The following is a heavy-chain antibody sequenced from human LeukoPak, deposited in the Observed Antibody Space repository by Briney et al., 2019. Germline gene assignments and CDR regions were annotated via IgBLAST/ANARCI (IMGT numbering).Heavy chain of an antibody. CDR2: ITSVGGT. CDR3: AKSVGSGSYYNNDC. V-gene: IGHV3-23*01. Sequence: GGSLTLSCAASGFTYSNYAMNWVRQAPGQELDWVSGITSVGGTYYADSVKGRFTISRDNSKNTLYVQMNSLRAEDTAVYYCAKSVGSGSYYNNDCWGQGTLVTVSS. D-gene: IGHD3-10*01. CDR1: GFTYSNYA. J-gene: IGHJ4*02.